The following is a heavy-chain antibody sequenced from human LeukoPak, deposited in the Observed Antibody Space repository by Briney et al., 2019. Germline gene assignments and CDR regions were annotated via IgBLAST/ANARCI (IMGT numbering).Heavy chain of an antibody. V-gene: IGHV3-53*01. CDR3: ARDHTTVGLLFDI. D-gene: IGHD4-23*01. CDR1: GFTVSGDY. J-gene: IGHJ3*02. Sequence: GGSLRLSCAVSGFTVSGDYMSWVRQAPGKGLEWVSVIYSGGATYYADSVKGRFTISRDNAKNSLYLQMNSLRAEDTAVYYCARDHTTVGLLFDIWGQGTMVTVSS. CDR2: IYSGGAT.